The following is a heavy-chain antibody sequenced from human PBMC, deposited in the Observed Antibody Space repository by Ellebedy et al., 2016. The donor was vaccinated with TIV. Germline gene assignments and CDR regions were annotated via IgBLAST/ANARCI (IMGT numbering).Heavy chain of an antibody. Sequence: GESLKISXVASGFSFNSYAMHWVRQAPGKGLEWVAVISYAGSNKYHADSVKGRFTISRDNSKNTLFLQMNSLRAEDTAVYYCARVLGYSYDSSGYYSTHDAFDIWGQGTMVTVSS. D-gene: IGHD3-22*01. CDR2: ISYAGSNK. CDR1: GFSFNSYA. CDR3: ARVLGYSYDSSGYYSTHDAFDI. V-gene: IGHV3-30-3*01. J-gene: IGHJ3*02.